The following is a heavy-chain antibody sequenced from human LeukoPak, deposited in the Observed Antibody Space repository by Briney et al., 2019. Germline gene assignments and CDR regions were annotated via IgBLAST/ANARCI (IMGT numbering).Heavy chain of an antibody. J-gene: IGHJ4*02. D-gene: IGHD6-25*01. V-gene: IGHV3-30*02. CDR1: GFAFNDFA. CDR3: AKSSIMFAAGRLGSIDF. CDR2: VRRDGSHK. Sequence: GGSLRLSCAASGFAFNDFAMYWVRQAPGKGLDWVALVRRDGSHKYYAHSIKGRFTISRDNSKNTLYLQMSSLRAEDTAVYYCAKSSIMFAAGRLGSIDFWGQGTLVTVSS.